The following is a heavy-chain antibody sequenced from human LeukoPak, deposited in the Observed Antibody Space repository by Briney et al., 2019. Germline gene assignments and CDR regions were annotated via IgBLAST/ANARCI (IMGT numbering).Heavy chain of an antibody. CDR2: IKQDGSEK. Sequence: GGSLRLSCAASGFTFSSYWMSWVRQAPGKGLEWVANIKQDGSEKYYVDSVKGRLTISRDNAKNSLYLQMNSLRAEDTAVYYCARVGDPLLWFGELLFYFDYWGQGTLVTVSS. V-gene: IGHV3-7*03. J-gene: IGHJ4*02. CDR1: GFTFSSYW. D-gene: IGHD3-10*01. CDR3: ARVGDPLLWFGELLFYFDY.